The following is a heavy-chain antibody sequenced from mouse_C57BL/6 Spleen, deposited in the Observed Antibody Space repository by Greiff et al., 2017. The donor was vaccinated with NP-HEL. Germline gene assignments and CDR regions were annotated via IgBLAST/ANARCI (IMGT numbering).Heavy chain of an antibody. Sequence: EVQLQESGPELVKPGASVKISCKASGYSFTGYYMNWVKQSPEKSLEWIGEINPSTGGTTYNQKFKAKATLTVDKSSSTAYMQLKSLTSEDSAVYYCASGGDDFLGYWGQGTTLTVSS. CDR3: ASGGDDFLGY. CDR2: INPSTGGT. CDR1: GYSFTGYY. D-gene: IGHD2-4*01. J-gene: IGHJ2*01. V-gene: IGHV1-42*01.